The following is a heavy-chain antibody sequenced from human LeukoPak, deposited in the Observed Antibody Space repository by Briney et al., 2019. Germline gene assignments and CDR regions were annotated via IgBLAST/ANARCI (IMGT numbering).Heavy chain of an antibody. J-gene: IGHJ6*03. D-gene: IGHD2-15*01. CDR1: GYTFTGYY. CDR3: ARNTVVVVPSYYYYYMDV. V-gene: IGHV1-46*01. CDR2: INPSGGRA. Sequence: ASVKVSCKASGYTFTGYYMHWVRQAPGQGLEWMGIINPSGGRASYAQKFQGRITMTRDTSTSTVYMELSSLRSEDTAVYYCARNTVVVVPSYYYYYMDVWGKGTTVTISS.